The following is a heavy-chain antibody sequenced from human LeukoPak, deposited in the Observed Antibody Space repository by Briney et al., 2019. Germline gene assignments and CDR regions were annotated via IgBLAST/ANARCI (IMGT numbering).Heavy chain of an antibody. CDR3: ARSPMAPITLAPFDI. D-gene: IGHD5-24*01. CDR2: IYYTGIT. CDR1: GASISSSTYY. J-gene: IGHJ3*02. V-gene: IGHV4-39*01. Sequence: PSETLSLTCTVSGASISSSTYYWAWIRQPPGKGLEWIGSIYYTGITYYSPSLNSRVTLSVDPSKNRFSLRLTSATAADTAVYYCARSPMAPITLAPFDIWGQGTMVTVSS.